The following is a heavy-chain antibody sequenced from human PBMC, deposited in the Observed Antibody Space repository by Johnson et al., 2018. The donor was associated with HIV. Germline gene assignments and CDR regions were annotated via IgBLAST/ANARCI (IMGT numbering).Heavy chain of an antibody. D-gene: IGHD1-26*01. V-gene: IGHV3-30*02. CDR2: IRYDGSNE. J-gene: IGHJ3*02. Sequence: QMQLVESGGGVVQPGGSLRLSCAVSGFTFSSYGMHWVRQAPGKGLEWVAFIRYDGSNEYLAESVKGRFTISRDNSKNMTDLQMNSLRTEDTAVYYCARDMVGATFDDAFDIWGQGTMVTVSS. CDR3: ARDMVGATFDDAFDI. CDR1: GFTFSSYG.